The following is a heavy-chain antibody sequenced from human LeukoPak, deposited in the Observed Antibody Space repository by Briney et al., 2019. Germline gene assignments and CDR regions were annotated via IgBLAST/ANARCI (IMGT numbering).Heavy chain of an antibody. D-gene: IGHD3-22*01. V-gene: IGHV3-23*01. CDR2: ISGSGGST. CDR1: GFTFSSYA. CDR3: AKWGSTYYYDSQEAAGDY. J-gene: IGHJ4*02. Sequence: GGSLRLSCAASGFTFSSYAMSWVRQAPGKGLEWVSAISGSGGSTYYADSVKGRFTISRNNSKNTLYLQMNSLRAEDTAVYYCAKWGSTYYYDSQEAAGDYWGQGTLVTVSS.